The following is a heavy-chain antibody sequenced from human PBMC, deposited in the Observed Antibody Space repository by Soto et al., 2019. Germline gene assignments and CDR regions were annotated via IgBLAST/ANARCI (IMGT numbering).Heavy chain of an antibody. CDR2: ISGSGGST. CDR3: AKLVPNYYDSSGYPDY. J-gene: IGHJ4*02. Sequence: GGSLRLSCAASGFTFSSYAMSWVRQAPGKGLEWVSAISGSGGSTYYADSVKGRFTISRDNSKNTLYLQMNSLRAEDTAVYYCAKLVPNYYDSSGYPDYWGQGTLVTVSS. D-gene: IGHD3-22*01. CDR1: GFTFSSYA. V-gene: IGHV3-23*01.